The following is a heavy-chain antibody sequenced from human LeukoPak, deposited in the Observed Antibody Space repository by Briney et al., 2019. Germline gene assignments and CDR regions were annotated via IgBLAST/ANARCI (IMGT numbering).Heavy chain of an antibody. CDR3: ARAVIREGFDY. CDR2: ISYDGSNK. V-gene: IGHV3-30-3*01. Sequence: GRSLRLSCAASGFTFSSYAMHWVRQAPGKGLEWVAVISYDGSNKYYADSVKGRFTISRDNSKNTLYLQMNSLRAEDTAVYYCARAVIREGFDYWGQGTLVTVSS. CDR1: GFTFSSYA. D-gene: IGHD3-16*01. J-gene: IGHJ4*02.